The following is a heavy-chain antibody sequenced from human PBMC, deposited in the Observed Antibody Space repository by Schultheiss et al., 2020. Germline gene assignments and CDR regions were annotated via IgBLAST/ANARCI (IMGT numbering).Heavy chain of an antibody. V-gene: IGHV3-23*01. Sequence: GGSLRLSCAASGFTFRDHWMHWVRQAPGKGPVWVSAISGSGGSTYYADSVKGRFTISRDNSKNTLYLQMNSLRAEDTAVYYCARGRRLLWFGDSHYWGQGTLVTGSS. CDR1: GFTFRDHW. CDR2: ISGSGGST. J-gene: IGHJ4*02. CDR3: ARGRRLLWFGDSHY. D-gene: IGHD3-10*01.